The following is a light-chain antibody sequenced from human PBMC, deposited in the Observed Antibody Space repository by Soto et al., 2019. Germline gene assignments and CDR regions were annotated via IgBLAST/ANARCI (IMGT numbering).Light chain of an antibody. V-gene: IGLV2-14*01. J-gene: IGLJ2*01. CDR3: NSYTSSGSPVV. Sequence: QSALTQPASVSGSPGQSITISCTGTSSDVGGYKYVSWYQQHPGKAPKLIVYEVNNRPSGVSNRFSGSKSGDTASLTISGVQAEDEADYYCNSYTSSGSPVVFGGGTKVIVL. CDR1: SSDVGGYKY. CDR2: EVN.